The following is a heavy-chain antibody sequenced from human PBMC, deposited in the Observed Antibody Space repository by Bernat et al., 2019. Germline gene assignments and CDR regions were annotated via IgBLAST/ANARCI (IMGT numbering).Heavy chain of an antibody. D-gene: IGHD6-19*01. CDR2: ISYDGSNK. CDR1: GFTFSSYA. Sequence: QVQLVESGGGVVQPGRSLRLSCAASGFTFSSYAMHWVRQAPGKGLEWVAVISYDGSNKYYADSVKGRFTISRDNAKNSLYLQMNSLRAEDTAVYYCARDIGVSGHFDWGQGTLVTVSS. V-gene: IGHV3-30-3*01. J-gene: IGHJ4*02. CDR3: ARDIGVSGHFD.